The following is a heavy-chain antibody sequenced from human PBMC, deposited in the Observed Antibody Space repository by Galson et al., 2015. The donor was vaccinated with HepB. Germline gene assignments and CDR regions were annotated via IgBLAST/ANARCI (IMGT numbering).Heavy chain of an antibody. Sequence: SLRLSCAASGFSFRSYWMHWVRQAPGKGPVWVSRIKNDGSGAINVDSVQGRFTISRDNAKNTLYLQMNSLRAEDTAVYYCARDGSYRLDLWGQGTLVTVSS. CDR3: ARDGSYRLDL. CDR2: IKNDGSGA. D-gene: IGHD3-16*02. J-gene: IGHJ5*02. CDR1: GFSFRSYW. V-gene: IGHV3-74*01.